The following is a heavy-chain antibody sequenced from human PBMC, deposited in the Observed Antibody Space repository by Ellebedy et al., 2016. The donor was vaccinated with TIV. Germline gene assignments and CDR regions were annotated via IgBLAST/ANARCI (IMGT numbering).Heavy chain of an antibody. Sequence: SETLSLTXTVSGGSISSSSYYWGWIRQPPGKGLEWIGSIYYSGSTYYNPSLKSRVTISVDTSKNQFSLKLSSVTAADTAVYYCEALAMVDYWGQGTLVTVSS. CDR3: EALAMVDY. J-gene: IGHJ4*02. V-gene: IGHV4-39*01. D-gene: IGHD3-3*02. CDR2: IYYSGST. CDR1: GGSISSSSYY.